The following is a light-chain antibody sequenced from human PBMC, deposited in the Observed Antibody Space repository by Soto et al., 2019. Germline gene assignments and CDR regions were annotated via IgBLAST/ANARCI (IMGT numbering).Light chain of an antibody. CDR2: YAS. CDR3: QQYDKWPHS. V-gene: IGKV3-15*01. J-gene: IGKJ2*01. CDR1: QNLSRN. Sequence: EMVMTQSPATLSVSPGERATLSCRASQNLSRNLAWYQQQPGQAPRLLIFYASTRATGIPARFSGSRSGTAFTLTIISLKSEDFAVYAGQQYDKWPHSFGQGTKLEIK.